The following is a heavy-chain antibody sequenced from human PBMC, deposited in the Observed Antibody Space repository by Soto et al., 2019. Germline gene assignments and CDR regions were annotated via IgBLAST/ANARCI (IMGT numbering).Heavy chain of an antibody. V-gene: IGHV3-66*01. Sequence: EVQLVETGGGLVQPGGSLRLSCAASGFTVSSNYMNWVRQAPGMGLEWVSVIYSGGSTYYADSVKGRFTISRDNSKNTLYLQMNSLRAEDTAVYYCARGRSGGSAYDAFDIWGQGTMVTVSS. CDR2: IYSGGST. CDR3: ARGRSGGSAYDAFDI. D-gene: IGHD2-15*01. CDR1: GFTVSSNY. J-gene: IGHJ3*02.